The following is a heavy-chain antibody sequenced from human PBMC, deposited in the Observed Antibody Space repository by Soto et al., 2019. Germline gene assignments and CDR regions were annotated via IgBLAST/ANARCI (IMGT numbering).Heavy chain of an antibody. CDR2: IYHSGST. V-gene: IGHV4-38-2*02. CDR3: ARYTQYSRPHDAFDI. J-gene: IGHJ3*02. D-gene: IGHD6-6*01. CDR1: GYSISSGYY. Sequence: SETLSLTCTVSGYSISSGYYWGWIRQPPGKGLEWIGSIYHSGSTYYNPSLKSRVTISVDTSKNQFSLKLSSVTAADTAVYYCARYTQYSRPHDAFDIWGQGTMVTVSS.